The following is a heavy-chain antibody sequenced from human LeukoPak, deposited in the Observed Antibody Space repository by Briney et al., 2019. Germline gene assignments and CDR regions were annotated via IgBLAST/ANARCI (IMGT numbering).Heavy chain of an antibody. CDR3: ARDAQGRATYYYYGMDV. CDR2: IYYSGST. V-gene: IGHV4-31*03. Sequence: PSQTLSLTCTVSGGSISSGGYYWSWIRQHPGEGLEWIGYIYYSGSTYYNPSLKSRVTISVDTSKNQFSLKLSSVTAADTAVYYCARDAQGRATYYYYGMDVWGQGTTVTVSS. J-gene: IGHJ6*02. CDR1: GGSISSGGYY.